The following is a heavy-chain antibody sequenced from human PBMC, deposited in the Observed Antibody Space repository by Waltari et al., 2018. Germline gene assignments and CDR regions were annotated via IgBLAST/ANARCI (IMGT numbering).Heavy chain of an antibody. CDR2: INPNSGNT. D-gene: IGHD3-3*01. CDR1: GYTFTSYD. J-gene: IGHJ2*01. Sequence: QVQLVQSGAEVKKPGASVKVSCKASGYTFTSYDINWVRQATGQGLEGMGWINPNSGNTGYAQKFQGRVTMTRNTSISTAYMELSSLRSEDTAVYYCARGRVIFGVVMRYFDLWGRGTLVTVSS. V-gene: IGHV1-8*01. CDR3: ARGRVIFGVVMRYFDL.